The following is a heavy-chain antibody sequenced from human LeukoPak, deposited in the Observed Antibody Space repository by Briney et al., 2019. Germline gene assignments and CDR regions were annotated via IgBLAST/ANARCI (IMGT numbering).Heavy chain of an antibody. CDR2: ISFDGSQK. CDR1: GFTFSNYG. J-gene: IGHJ4*02. D-gene: IGHD6-13*01. V-gene: IGHV3-30*02. Sequence: GGSLRLSCAASGFTFSNYGMHWVRQAPGKGLEWVALISFDGSQKYYADSVKGRFTISRDNSKNTLYLQMNSLRAEDTAVYYCAKDRGYSSSWSPLDYWGQGTLVTVSS. CDR3: AKDRGYSSSWSPLDY.